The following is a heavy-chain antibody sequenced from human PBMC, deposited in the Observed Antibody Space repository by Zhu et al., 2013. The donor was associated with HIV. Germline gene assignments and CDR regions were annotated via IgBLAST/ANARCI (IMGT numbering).Heavy chain of an antibody. Sequence: QVQLVQSGAEVKKPGASVKVSCKASGYTFTGYYMHWVRQAPGQGLEWMGWINPNSSGTNFAQKFQGRVTLTRDTSTGTAYMDLSRLRPDDTAVYYCARPYDFWSGSTPNFGYWGQGTLVTVSS. D-gene: IGHD3-3*01. CDR2: INPNSSGT. CDR3: ARPYDFWSGSTPNFGY. CDR1: GYTFTGYY. V-gene: IGHV1-2*02. J-gene: IGHJ4*02.